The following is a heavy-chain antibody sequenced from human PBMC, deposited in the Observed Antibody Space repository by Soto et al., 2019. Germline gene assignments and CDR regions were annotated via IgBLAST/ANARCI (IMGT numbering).Heavy chain of an antibody. V-gene: IGHV1-69*01. Sequence: QVQLVQSGAEVKKPGSSVKVSCKASGGTFSSYAISWVRQAPGQGLEWMGGIIPIFGTGNYAQKFQGRVTITADESTSTAYMELSSLRSEDTAVYYCAILPDGSGSSPPGFDYWGQGTLVTVSS. CDR1: GGTFSSYA. CDR2: IIPIFGTG. J-gene: IGHJ4*02. D-gene: IGHD3-10*01. CDR3: AILPDGSGSSPPGFDY.